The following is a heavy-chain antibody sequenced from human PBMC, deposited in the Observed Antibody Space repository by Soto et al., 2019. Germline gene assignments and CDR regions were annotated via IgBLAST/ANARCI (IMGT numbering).Heavy chain of an antibody. CDR3: ASGSSDSYPGSRIFDF. J-gene: IGHJ4*02. Sequence: PGGALRLSCVASGINFSSRAMSWVRQAPGEGLEWVSVTTDSGGDSKYADSVRGRFTISRDNSKNTLYLQMSSLRVDDSAVYYCASGSSDSYPGSRIFDFWGRGTLVTVSS. CDR1: GINFSSRA. V-gene: IGHV3-23*01. CDR2: TTDSGGDS. D-gene: IGHD3-10*01.